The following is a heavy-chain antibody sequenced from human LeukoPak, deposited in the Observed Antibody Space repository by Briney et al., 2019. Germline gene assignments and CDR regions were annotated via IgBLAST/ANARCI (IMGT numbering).Heavy chain of an antibody. CDR3: ARGHGDYVQYYYYMDV. Sequence: KPSETLFLTCTVSGGSISSYYWSWIRQPPGKGLEWIGYIYTSGSTNYNPSLKSRVTISVDTSKNQFSLKLSSVTAADTAVYYCARGHGDYVQYYYYMDVWGKGTTVTVSS. D-gene: IGHD4-17*01. CDR2: IYTSGST. CDR1: GGSISSYY. J-gene: IGHJ6*03. V-gene: IGHV4-4*09.